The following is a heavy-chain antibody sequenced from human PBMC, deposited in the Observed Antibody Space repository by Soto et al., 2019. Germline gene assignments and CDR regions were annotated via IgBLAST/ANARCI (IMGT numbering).Heavy chain of an antibody. CDR1: GGSISSYY. V-gene: IGHV4-59*01. D-gene: IGHD6-13*01. Sequence: QVQLQESGPGLVKPSETLSLTCTVSGGSISSYYWNWIRQPPGKGLEWIGYIYYIGSTNYNPSLKRRVTISLDTSKNQFSLKLSSVTAADTAVYYCASSNIAAAGFYYYGMDVWGRGTTVTVSS. CDR3: ASSNIAAAGFYYYGMDV. CDR2: IYYIGST. J-gene: IGHJ6*02.